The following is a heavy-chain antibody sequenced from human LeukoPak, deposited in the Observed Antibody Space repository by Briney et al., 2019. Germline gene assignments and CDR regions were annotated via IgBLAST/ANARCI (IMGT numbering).Heavy chain of an antibody. CDR1: GGTFSSYA. V-gene: IGHV1-69*05. Sequence: ASVKVSCKASGGTFSSYAISWVLQAPGQGLEWMGGIIPIFGTANYAQKFQGRVTITTDESTSTAYMELSSLRSEDTAVYYCARGPSVLMVYATLDYWGQGTLVTVSS. CDR2: IIPIFGTA. CDR3: ARGPSVLMVYATLDY. D-gene: IGHD2-8*01. J-gene: IGHJ4*02.